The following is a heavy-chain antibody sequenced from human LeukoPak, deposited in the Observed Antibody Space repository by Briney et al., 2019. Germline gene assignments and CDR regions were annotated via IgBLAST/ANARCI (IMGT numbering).Heavy chain of an antibody. CDR1: GGSISSSRDY. CDR2: IYYSGST. Sequence: SSETLSLTCTVSGGSISSSRDYWAWLRQPPGKGLEWIANIYYSGSTYYIPSLKSRVTISVDTSKNQFFLKLSSVTAADTAVYYCANLISPGWFDPCLQASQVSVSS. J-gene: IGHJ5*02. D-gene: IGHD1-14*01. CDR3: ANLISPGWFDP. V-gene: IGHV4-39*01.